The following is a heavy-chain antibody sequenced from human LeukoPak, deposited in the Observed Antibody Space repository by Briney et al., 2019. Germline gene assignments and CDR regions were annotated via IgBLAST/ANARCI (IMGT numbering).Heavy chain of an antibody. CDR1: GGSFSGYY. CDR3: ARDPDYYDSSGYSDY. J-gene: IGHJ4*02. D-gene: IGHD3-22*01. CDR2: INHSGST. V-gene: IGHV4-34*01. Sequence: SETLSLTCAVYGGSFSGYYWSWIRQPPGKGLEWIGEINHSGSTNYNPSLKSRVTISVDTSKNQFSLKLSSVTAADTAVYYCARDPDYYDSSGYSDYWGQGTLVTVSS.